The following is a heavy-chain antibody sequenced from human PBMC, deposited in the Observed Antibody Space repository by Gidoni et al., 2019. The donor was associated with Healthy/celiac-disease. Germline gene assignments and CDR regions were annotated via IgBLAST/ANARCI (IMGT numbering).Heavy chain of an antibody. J-gene: IGHJ6*02. Sequence: FTISRDNSKNTLYLQMNSLRAEDTAVYYCAREGGSGSYSYYYYGMDVWGQGTTVTVSS. D-gene: IGHD3-10*01. CDR3: AREGGSGSYSYYYYGMDV. V-gene: IGHV3-66*01.